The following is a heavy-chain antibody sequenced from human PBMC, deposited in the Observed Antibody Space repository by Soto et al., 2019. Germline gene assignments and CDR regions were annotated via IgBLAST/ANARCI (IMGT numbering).Heavy chain of an antibody. V-gene: IGHV4-4*02. CDR1: GGSISSSNW. CDR2: IYHSGIT. CDR3: ASPGDYYYYGMDV. Sequence: SETLSLTCAVSGGSISSSNWWSWVRQPPGKGLEWIGEIYHSGITNYNPSVKSRVTISVDNSKNQFSLKLSSVHAADTAVYYCASPGDYYYYGMDVWGQGTTVTVSS. J-gene: IGHJ6*02. D-gene: IGHD2-8*02.